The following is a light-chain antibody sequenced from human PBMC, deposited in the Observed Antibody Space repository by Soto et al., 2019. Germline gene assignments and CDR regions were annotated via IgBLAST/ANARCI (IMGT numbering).Light chain of an antibody. CDR1: QSISAW. CDR2: KAS. V-gene: IGKV1-5*03. CDR3: QQYNDYSWT. J-gene: IGKJ1*01. Sequence: DIQMTQSPSTLSASVGDRVSINCRASQSISAWLAWYQQKPGKAPRLLIYKASTLEIGVPSRFSGSGSGTEFTLTISSLQPDDVATYYCQQYNDYSWTFGQGTKVEL.